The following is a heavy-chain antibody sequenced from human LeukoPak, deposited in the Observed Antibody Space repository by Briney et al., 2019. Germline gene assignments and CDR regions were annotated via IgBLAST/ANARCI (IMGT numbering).Heavy chain of an antibody. Sequence: PSETLSLTCTVSGGSISSGGYYWSWIRQHPGKGLEWIGYIYYSGSTYYNPSLKSRVTISVDTSKNQFSLKLSSVTAADTAVYYCVVFEGPTGDFDYWGQGTLVTVSS. V-gene: IGHV4-31*03. J-gene: IGHJ4*02. CDR3: VVFEGPTGDFDY. D-gene: IGHD3-10*02. CDR2: IYYSGST. CDR1: GGSISSGGYY.